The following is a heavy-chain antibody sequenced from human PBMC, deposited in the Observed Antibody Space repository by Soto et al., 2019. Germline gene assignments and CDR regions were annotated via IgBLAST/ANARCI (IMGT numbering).Heavy chain of an antibody. CDR3: TIRTTHDTVSPSFYGSSAYSGGWYLYL. V-gene: IGHV1-69*01. D-gene: IGHD3-22*01. J-gene: IGHJ2*01. Sequence: QVQLVQSGAEVKKPGSSVKVSCKASGGTFSSYAISWVRQAPGQGLEWMGGIIPIFGTANYAQKFQGRVTITAYASTSTAYSELCGLRSEDTAVYYCTIRTTHDTVSPSFYGSSAYSGGWYLYLCGRGTLVTVSS. CDR1: GGTFSSYA. CDR2: IIPIFGTA.